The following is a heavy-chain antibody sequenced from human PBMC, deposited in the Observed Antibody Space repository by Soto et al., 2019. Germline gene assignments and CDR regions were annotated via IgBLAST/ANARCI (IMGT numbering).Heavy chain of an antibody. CDR1: GFTIGSYA. CDR3: AKTGGVAAPDY. J-gene: IGHJ4*02. D-gene: IGHD3-16*01. CDR2: MIGSGELT. Sequence: EVQVLESVGGLVQPGGSLRLSCAASGFTIGSYAMSWVRQAPGQGLEWISGMIGSGELTYYADSVKGRFTISRDNFRNTVYLQMNSLRAEDTAVYYCAKTGGVAAPDYWGQGTLVTVSS. V-gene: IGHV3-23*01.